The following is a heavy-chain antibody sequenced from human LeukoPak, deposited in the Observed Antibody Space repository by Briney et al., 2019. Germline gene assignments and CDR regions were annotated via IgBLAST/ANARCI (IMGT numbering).Heavy chain of an antibody. CDR3: AREGYSSSSHSNDY. J-gene: IGHJ4*02. CDR2: ISGSGGIA. Sequence: GGSLRLSCAASGFTFSNYAMSWVRQAPGKGLEWVSDISGSGGIAYYADSVKGRFTISRDNAKNSLYLQMNSLRAEDTAVYYCAREGYSSSSHSNDYWGQGTLVTVSS. D-gene: IGHD6-6*01. V-gene: IGHV3-23*01. CDR1: GFTFSNYA.